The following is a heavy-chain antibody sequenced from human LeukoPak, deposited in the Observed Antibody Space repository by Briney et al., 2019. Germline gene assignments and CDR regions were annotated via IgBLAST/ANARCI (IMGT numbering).Heavy chain of an antibody. CDR1: GYSFTNYW. D-gene: IGHD5-18*01. V-gene: IGHV5-51*01. CDR3: ASDLRLWQNWFDP. CDR2: IYPGDSDT. Sequence: GESLKISCKGSGYSFTNYWIGWVRQMPGKGPEWMGIIYPGDSDTRYSPSFQGQVTISADKSISTAYLQWSSLKASDTAMYYCASDLRLWQNWFDPWGQGTLVTVSS. J-gene: IGHJ5*02.